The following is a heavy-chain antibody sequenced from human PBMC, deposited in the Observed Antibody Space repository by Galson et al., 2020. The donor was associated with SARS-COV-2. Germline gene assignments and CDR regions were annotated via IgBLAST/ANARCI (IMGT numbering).Heavy chain of an antibody. CDR2: IYYNGGT. Sequence: SETLSLTCTVSGGSFSSYYWSWIRQPPGKGLEWIGYIYYNGGTIFNPSLKSRVTMSVDVSKNQFSMKVASGSAADTAVYYCARFHSSWGSPPYVDGWGQGSLVIVAS. CDR3: ARFHSSWGSPPYVDG. J-gene: IGHJ4*02. CDR1: GGSFSSYY. D-gene: IGHD2-2*01. V-gene: IGHV4-59*01.